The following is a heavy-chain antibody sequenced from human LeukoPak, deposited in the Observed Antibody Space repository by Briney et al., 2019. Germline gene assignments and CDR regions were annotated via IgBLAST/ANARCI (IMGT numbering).Heavy chain of an antibody. D-gene: IGHD5-18*01. CDR3: ARSRSGYSYDHAAFEI. CDR1: GGSISSSS. V-gene: IGHV4-59*01. CDR2: IWYSGDT. J-gene: IGHJ3*02. Sequence: SETLSLTCTVSGGSISSSSWSWVRQDPGKRLEWIGFIWYSGDTDYNPSLRGRVTISVDTSKNQFSLKLSSVTAADTAVYYCARSRSGYSYDHAAFEIWGQGTVVTVSS.